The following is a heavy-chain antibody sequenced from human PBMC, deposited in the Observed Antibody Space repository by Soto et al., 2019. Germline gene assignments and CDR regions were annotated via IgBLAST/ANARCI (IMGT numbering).Heavy chain of an antibody. CDR2: IITLFGTS. CDR1: GGTFSSHS. D-gene: IGHD2-21*02. V-gene: IGHV1-69*01. J-gene: IGHJ4*02. CDR3: AREVGYGDFSAALLD. Sequence: VQLMQSGAEVKKPGSSVKVSCKASGGTFSSHSINWVRQAPGQGLEWMGGIITLFGTSNYAQNFQGRVTITADQSTSTAYMELSSLRSDDTAVYYCAREVGYGDFSAALLDWGQGTLVTVSS.